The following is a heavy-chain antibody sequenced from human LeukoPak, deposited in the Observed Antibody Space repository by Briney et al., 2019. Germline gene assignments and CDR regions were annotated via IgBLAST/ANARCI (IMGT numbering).Heavy chain of an antibody. CDR3: AKCMSATGVCLNFDS. Sequence: PGGSLRLSCEASGFTFLNYAMSWVGQAPGKGLQWVSGISGRDDTTYYTDSPEGSTYYTNSAEGRLTISRDNSKNTVYLQIDSLGVEDTAVYYCAKCMSATGVCLNFDSWGQGILVTVSS. J-gene: IGHJ4*02. D-gene: IGHD2-21*02. CDR2: ISGRDDTTYYTDSPEGST. V-gene: IGHV3-23*01. CDR1: GFTFLNYA.